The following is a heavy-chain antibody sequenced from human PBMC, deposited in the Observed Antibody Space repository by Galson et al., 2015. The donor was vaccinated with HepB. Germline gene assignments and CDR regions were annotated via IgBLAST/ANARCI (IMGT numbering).Heavy chain of an antibody. CDR3: TRDGFGSLDM. V-gene: IGHV3-30*04. D-gene: IGHD3-10*01. Sequence: SLRLSCATSGFILSRYSMHWVRQAPGKGLEWVALSSREGVIRYNTKSVKGRFTISRDNSKSALYLEMNSLGVDDTALYYCTRDGFGSLDMRGRGTMVVVSS. J-gene: IGHJ3*02. CDR2: SSREGVIR. CDR1: GFILSRYS.